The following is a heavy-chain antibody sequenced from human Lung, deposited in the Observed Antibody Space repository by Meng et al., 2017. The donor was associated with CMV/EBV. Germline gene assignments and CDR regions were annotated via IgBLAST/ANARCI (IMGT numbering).Heavy chain of an antibody. V-gene: IGHV4-39*07. Sequence: QVPLQESGPGLVRASETLSLTCTVSGGSISSSGYYWGWIRQPPGKGLEWIGSIHYRGSTYYNPSLKGQVTISVDTSKNQFSLKVNSVTAADTAVYYCGREALSIAVASTDHWGQGTLVTVSS. CDR2: IHYRGST. D-gene: IGHD6-19*01. CDR1: GGSISSSGYY. J-gene: IGHJ4*02. CDR3: GREALSIAVASTDH.